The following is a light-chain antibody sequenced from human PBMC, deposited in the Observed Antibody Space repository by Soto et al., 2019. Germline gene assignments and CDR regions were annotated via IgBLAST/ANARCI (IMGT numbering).Light chain of an antibody. CDR1: QSVSSSY. V-gene: IGKV3-20*01. CDR3: QQYGSSLFT. Sequence: EIVLTQYPGTLSLSPGERATLSCMASQSVSSSYLAWYQQKPGQAPRLLIYGASSRATGIPDRFSGSGSGTDFTLTISRLEPEDFAVYYCQQYGSSLFTFGPGTKVDIK. J-gene: IGKJ3*01. CDR2: GAS.